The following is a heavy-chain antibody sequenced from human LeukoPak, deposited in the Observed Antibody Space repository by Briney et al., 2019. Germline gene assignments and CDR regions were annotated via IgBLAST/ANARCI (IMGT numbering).Heavy chain of an antibody. V-gene: IGHV7-4-1*02. CDR1: GYTFTSYA. CDR3: ARGFLKNYYDSSGYYPTY. D-gene: IGHD3-22*01. CDR2: INTNTGNP. Sequence: ASVKDSCKASGYTFTSYAMNWVRQAPGQGLEWMGWINTNTGNPTYAQGFTGRFVFSLDTSVSTAYLQISSLKAEDTAVYYCARGFLKNYYDSSGYYPTYWGQGTLVTVSS. J-gene: IGHJ4*02.